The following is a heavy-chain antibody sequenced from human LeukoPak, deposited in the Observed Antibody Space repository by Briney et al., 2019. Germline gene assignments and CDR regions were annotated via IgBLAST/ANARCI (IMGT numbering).Heavy chain of an antibody. CDR1: GYTFTGYY. Sequence: GASVKVSCKASGYTFTGYYMHWVRQAPGQGLEWMGGIIPIFGSTNYAQKFQGRVTITTDQSTRTAYMELNSLSSDDTAVYYCARVGRSRGSLPNSYYYMDVWGKGTTVTVSS. J-gene: IGHJ6*03. CDR2: IIPIFGST. V-gene: IGHV1-69*05. CDR3: ARVGRSRGSLPNSYYYMDV. D-gene: IGHD1-26*01.